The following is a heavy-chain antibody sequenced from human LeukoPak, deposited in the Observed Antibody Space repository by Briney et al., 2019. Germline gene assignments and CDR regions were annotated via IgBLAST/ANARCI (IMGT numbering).Heavy chain of an antibody. CDR2: ISYDGSNK. CDR1: GFTFSSYA. CDR3: ARAPTRYCSGGSCYLPFDY. J-gene: IGHJ4*02. V-gene: IGHV3-30-3*01. Sequence: GRSLRLSCAASGFTFSSYAMHWVRQAPGKGLEWVAVISYDGSNKYYADSVKGRFTISRDNSKNTLYLQMNSLRAEDTAVYYCARAPTRYCSGGSCYLPFDYWGRGTLVTVSS. D-gene: IGHD2-15*01.